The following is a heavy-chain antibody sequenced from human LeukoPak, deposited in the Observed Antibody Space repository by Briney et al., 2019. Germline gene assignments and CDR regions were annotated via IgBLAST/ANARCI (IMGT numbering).Heavy chain of an antibody. Sequence: SETLSLTCAVYGGSFSGYYWSWIRQPPGKGLEWIGEISHSGSTNYNPSLKSRVTISVDTSKNQFSLKLSSVTAADTAVYYCARGGLPYAFDIWGQGTMVTVSS. V-gene: IGHV4-34*01. CDR1: GGSFSGYY. CDR3: ARGGLPYAFDI. CDR2: ISHSGST. D-gene: IGHD2-21*02. J-gene: IGHJ3*02.